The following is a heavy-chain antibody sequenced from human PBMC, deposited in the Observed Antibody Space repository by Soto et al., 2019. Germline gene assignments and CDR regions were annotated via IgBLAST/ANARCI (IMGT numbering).Heavy chain of an antibody. D-gene: IGHD2-21*02. J-gene: IGHJ3*01. Sequence: DVQLLESGGGLVQPGGSLRLACAASGFTFGNYAINWVRLAPGKGLEWVSGISGGGGSTYSADSVKGRFTIFRDTSKNTVFLQMNSLRADDTAVYYCAKGFIVVVTVLRPDDAFDVWGQGTMVTVSS. V-gene: IGHV3-23*01. CDR2: ISGGGGST. CDR3: AKGFIVVVTVLRPDDAFDV. CDR1: GFTFGNYA.